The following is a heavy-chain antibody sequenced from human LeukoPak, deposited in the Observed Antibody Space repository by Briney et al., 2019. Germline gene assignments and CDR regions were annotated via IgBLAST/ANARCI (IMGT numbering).Heavy chain of an antibody. J-gene: IGHJ4*02. D-gene: IGHD3-10*01. CDR2: ISGSGGST. Sequence: GGSLRLSCAASGFTFSSCAISWVRQAPGKGLEWVSAISGSGGSTYYADSVKGRFTISRDNSKNTLYLQMNSLRAEDTAVYYCAKERRFGEFGSDYWGQGTLVTVSS. V-gene: IGHV3-23*01. CDR1: GFTFSSCA. CDR3: AKERRFGEFGSDY.